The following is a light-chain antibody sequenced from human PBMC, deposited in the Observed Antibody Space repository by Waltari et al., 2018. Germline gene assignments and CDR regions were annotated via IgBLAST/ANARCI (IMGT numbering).Light chain of an antibody. CDR1: ADNVDFLFL. V-gene: IGLV2-23*02. CDR3: CSFAGYGIYV. Sequence: QSALTQPASVSGSLGQSITLSCSETADNVDFLFLFSWYQRHPGRAPRLLIYDITQRPSGISDRFSGSKSGKTASLTISGLQAEDEADYYCCSFAGYGIYVFGSGTHVTVL. J-gene: IGLJ1*01. CDR2: DIT.